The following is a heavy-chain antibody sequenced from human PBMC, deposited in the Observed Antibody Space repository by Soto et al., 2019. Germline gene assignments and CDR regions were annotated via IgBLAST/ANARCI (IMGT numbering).Heavy chain of an antibody. CDR2: IIPIFGTA. J-gene: IGHJ6*02. Sequence: QVQLVQSGAEVKKPGSSVKVSCKASGGTFSSYAISWVRQAPGQGLEWMGGIIPIFGTANYAQKFQGRVTITADESTSTAYMELSSLRSEDTAVYYCARVMITFGGVIHPYYYYSGMDVWGQGTTVTVSS. V-gene: IGHV1-69*12. CDR1: GGTFSSYA. CDR3: ARVMITFGGVIHPYYYYSGMDV. D-gene: IGHD3-16*02.